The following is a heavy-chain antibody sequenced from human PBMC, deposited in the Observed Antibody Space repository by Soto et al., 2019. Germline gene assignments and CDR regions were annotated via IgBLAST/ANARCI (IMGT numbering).Heavy chain of an antibody. V-gene: IGHV3-30-3*01. D-gene: IGHD3-22*01. CDR2: ISYDGSNK. CDR3: ARDHHSSGYLDY. Sequence: GGSLRLSCAASGFTFSSYAMHWVRQAPGKGLEWVAVISYDGSNKYYADSVKGRFTISRDNSKNTLYLQMNSLRAEGTAVYYCARDHHSSGYLDYWGQGTQVTVSS. CDR1: GFTFSSYA. J-gene: IGHJ4*02.